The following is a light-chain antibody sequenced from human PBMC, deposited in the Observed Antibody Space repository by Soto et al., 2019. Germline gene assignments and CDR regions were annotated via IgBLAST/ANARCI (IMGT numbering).Light chain of an antibody. Sequence: QTVVTQEPSFSVSPGVTVTLTCGLNSGSVSTSYYPSWYQQTPGQAPRTLIYSTNTRSSGVPDRFSGSILGNKAALTITGAQADDESDYYCVLYMGSGIWVFGGGTKLTVL. CDR1: SGSVSTSYY. CDR3: VLYMGSGIWV. V-gene: IGLV8-61*01. J-gene: IGLJ3*02. CDR2: STN.